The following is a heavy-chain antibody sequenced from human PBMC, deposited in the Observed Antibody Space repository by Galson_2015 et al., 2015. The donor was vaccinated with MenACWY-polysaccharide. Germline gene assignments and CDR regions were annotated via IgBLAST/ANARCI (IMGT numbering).Heavy chain of an antibody. Sequence: SETLSLTCTVFSDSVSSGNFFWSWIRQPPGKGLEWIAYIHSSGSTGYNPSLKSRATISVDTSNNQFSLKLSSVTAADTAIYYCAKMGGNRGAYWGQGTLVSVSS. J-gene: IGHJ4*02. D-gene: IGHD4-23*01. CDR1: SDSVSSGNFF. V-gene: IGHV4-61*01. CDR3: AKMGGNRGAY. CDR2: IHSSGST.